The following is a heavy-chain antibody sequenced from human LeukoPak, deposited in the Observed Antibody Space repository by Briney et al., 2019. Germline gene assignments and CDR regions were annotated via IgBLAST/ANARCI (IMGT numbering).Heavy chain of an antibody. CDR3: ARAGTYDSSGYYSDY. J-gene: IGHJ4*02. Sequence: PSETLSLTCTVSNGSISSYYWSWIRQPPGEGLEWIGYIYYSGSTNYNPSLKSRVTMSIDTSKNQFSLKLSSVTAADTAVYYCARAGTYDSSGYYSDYWGQGTLVTVSS. CDR2: IYYSGST. D-gene: IGHD3-22*01. V-gene: IGHV4-59*12. CDR1: NGSISSYY.